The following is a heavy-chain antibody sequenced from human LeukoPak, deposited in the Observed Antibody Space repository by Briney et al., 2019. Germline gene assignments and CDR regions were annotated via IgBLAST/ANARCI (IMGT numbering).Heavy chain of an antibody. D-gene: IGHD3-10*01. J-gene: IGHJ5*02. CDR2: IYSGGST. Sequence: GGSLRLSCAASGFNVISNYMSWVRQAPGKGLEWVSLIYSGGSTYYAASVKGRCTISRDRTRNMLYLKMNNLRAEDTATYYCAIIHSYGHAWGQGTLVTVSS. V-gene: IGHV3-66*01. CDR1: GFNVISNY. CDR3: AIIHSYGHA.